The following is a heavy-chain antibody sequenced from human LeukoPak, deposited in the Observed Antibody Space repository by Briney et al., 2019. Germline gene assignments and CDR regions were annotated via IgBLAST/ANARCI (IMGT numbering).Heavy chain of an antibody. J-gene: IGHJ4*02. D-gene: IGHD3-16*02. CDR3: AREIPYDYVWGSYRAFDY. Sequence: SETLSLTCTVSGGAISSYYWSWIRQPTGKGLEWIGYIYYSGSTNYNPSLKSRVTISVDTSKNQFSLKLSSVTAADTAVYYCAREIPYDYVWGSYRAFDYWGQGTLVTVSS. CDR2: IYYSGST. V-gene: IGHV4-59*01. CDR1: GGAISSYY.